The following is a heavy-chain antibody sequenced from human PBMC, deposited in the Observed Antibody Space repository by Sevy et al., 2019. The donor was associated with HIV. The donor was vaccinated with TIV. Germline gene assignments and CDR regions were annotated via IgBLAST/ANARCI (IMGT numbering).Heavy chain of an antibody. CDR1: GGSFSGYY. CDR3: ARDADITMVRGVITGHWYFDL. CDR2: INHSGST. J-gene: IGHJ2*01. Sequence: SETLSLTCAVYGGSFSGYYWSWIRQPPGKGLEWIGEINHSGSTNYNPSLKSRVTISVDTSKNQFSLKLSSVTAADTAVYYCARDADITMVRGVITGHWYFDLWGRGTLVTVSS. D-gene: IGHD3-10*01. V-gene: IGHV4-34*01.